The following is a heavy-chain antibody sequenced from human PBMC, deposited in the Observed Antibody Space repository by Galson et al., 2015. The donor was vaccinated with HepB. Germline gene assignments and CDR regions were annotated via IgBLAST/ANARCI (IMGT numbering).Heavy chain of an antibody. D-gene: IGHD5-12*01. CDR3: VREGATGYPFAASDI. J-gene: IGHJ3*02. V-gene: IGHV1-3*01. Sequence: SVKVSCTASGYTFTKHAIHWVRQAPGQRLEWMGGINYDDGNTYYSHNLQGRVTITRDTSTNIAYMELSSLRSEDTAVYYCVREGATGYPFAASDIWGQGTMVTVSS. CDR1: GYTFTKHA. CDR2: INYDDGNT.